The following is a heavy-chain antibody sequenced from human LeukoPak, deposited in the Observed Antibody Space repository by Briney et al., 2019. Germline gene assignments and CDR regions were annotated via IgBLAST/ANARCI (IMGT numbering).Heavy chain of an antibody. Sequence: SETLSLTCAVYGGSFSGYYWSWIRQPPGKGLEWIGEINHSGSTDYNPSLKSRVTISVDTSKNQFSLKLSSVTAADTAVYYCARGSGSGYYGYFDYWGQGTLVTVYS. D-gene: IGHD3-22*01. V-gene: IGHV4-34*01. CDR2: INHSGST. J-gene: IGHJ4*02. CDR1: GGSFSGYY. CDR3: ARGSGSGYYGYFDY.